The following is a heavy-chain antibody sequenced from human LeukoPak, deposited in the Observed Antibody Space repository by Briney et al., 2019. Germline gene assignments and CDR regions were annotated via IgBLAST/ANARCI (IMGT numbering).Heavy chain of an antibody. CDR2: IYYSGST. V-gene: IGHV4-31*03. D-gene: IGHD6-13*01. J-gene: IGHJ4*01. CDR1: GGSISSGGYY. Sequence: AQTLSLTCTVSGGSISSGGYYWSWIRQHPGKGLEWIGYIYYSGSTYYNPSLKSRVTISVDTSKNQFSLKLSSVTAADTAVYYCAASSSWYFGFDYWGHGTLVSVSS. CDR3: AASSSWYFGFDY.